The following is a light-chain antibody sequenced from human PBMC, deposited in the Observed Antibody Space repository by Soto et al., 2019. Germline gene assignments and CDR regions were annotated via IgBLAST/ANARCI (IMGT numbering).Light chain of an antibody. CDR2: DAS. V-gene: IGKV1-5*01. CDR3: QQYNSYPLT. J-gene: IGKJ4*01. CDR1: QSISNW. Sequence: DIRMTQSPSTLSASVGDRVTITCRASQSISNWLAWYQQQPGKAPKVLIYDASSLESGVSSRFSGSGSGTEFTLTISSLQPDDFATFYCQQYNSYPLTFGGGTKVEIK.